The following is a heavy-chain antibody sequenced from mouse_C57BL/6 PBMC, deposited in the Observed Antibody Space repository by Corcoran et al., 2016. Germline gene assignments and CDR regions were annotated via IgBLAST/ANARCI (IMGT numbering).Heavy chain of an antibody. D-gene: IGHD1-1*01. V-gene: IGHV1-81*01. Sequence: QVQLQQSGAELARPGASVKLSCKASGYTFTSYGISWVKQRTGQGLEWIGEIYPRSGNTYYNEKFKGKATLTADKSSSTAYMELRSLTSEDSAVYFCAREGTTVEGYFDVWGTGTTVTVSS. CDR2: IYPRSGNT. CDR3: AREGTTVEGYFDV. J-gene: IGHJ1*03. CDR1: GYTFTSYG.